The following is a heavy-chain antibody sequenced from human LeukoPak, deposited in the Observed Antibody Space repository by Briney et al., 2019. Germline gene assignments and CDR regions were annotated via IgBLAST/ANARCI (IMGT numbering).Heavy chain of an antibody. CDR1: GGSFSGYY. D-gene: IGHD3-22*01. V-gene: IGHV4-59*08. Sequence: KASEILSLTCAVYGGSFSGYYWSWIRQPPGKGLEWIGYIYYSGSTNYNPSLKSRVTISVDTSKNQFSLKLSSVTAADTAVYYCASTGLIYYDSSGYLHWGQGTLVTVSS. CDR3: ASTGLIYYDSSGYLH. CDR2: IYYSGST. J-gene: IGHJ4*02.